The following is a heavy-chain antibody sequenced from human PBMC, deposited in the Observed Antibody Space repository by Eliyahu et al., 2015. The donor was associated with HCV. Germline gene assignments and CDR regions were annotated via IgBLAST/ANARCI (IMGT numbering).Heavy chain of an antibody. CDR3: AKGDTAGWNFFDL. CDR1: EFTFRSDA. CDR2: SRISDGST. D-gene: IGHD5-18*01. J-gene: IGHJ4*02. V-gene: IGHV3-23*01. Sequence: VQPGGSLRLSCVASEFTFRSDAMYWVRQAPGKGLEWVSRSRISDGSTDYADSVRGRFTISRDNSRNTLYLQMNSLRAEDTAVYYCAKGDTAGWNFFDLWGQGTLVTVSS.